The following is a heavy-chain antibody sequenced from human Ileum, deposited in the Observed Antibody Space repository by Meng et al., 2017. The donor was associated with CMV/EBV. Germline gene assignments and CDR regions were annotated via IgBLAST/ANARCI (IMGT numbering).Heavy chain of an antibody. CDR1: GDSLSSNSHY. CDR3: VRVVIAAGTDWFDP. CDR2: MYYSGST. V-gene: IGHV4-39*02. D-gene: IGHD6-13*01. Sequence: GSRPGLVMPSGTLSLTCTVSGDSLSSNSHYWGWIRLPPGKGLEFIASMYYSGSTYYNPSLKSRTTISLDTSKNQFSLNLTSVTAADTAVYYCVRVVIAAGTDWFDPWGQGTLVTVSS. J-gene: IGHJ5*02.